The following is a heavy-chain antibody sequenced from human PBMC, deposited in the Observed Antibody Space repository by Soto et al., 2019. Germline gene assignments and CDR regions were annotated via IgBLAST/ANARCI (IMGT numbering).Heavy chain of an antibody. V-gene: IGHV4-30-4*01. CDR2: IYYSGST. CDR3: ARGPSYYDFWSGYRTPYYYYGMDV. Sequence: PSETLSLTCTVSGGSISSGDYYWSWIRQPPGKGLEWIGYIYYSGSTYYNPSLKSRVTISVDTSKNQFSLKLSSVTAADTAVYYCARGPSYYDFWSGYRTPYYYYGMDVWGQGTTVTVSS. CDR1: GGSISSGDYY. J-gene: IGHJ6*02. D-gene: IGHD3-3*01.